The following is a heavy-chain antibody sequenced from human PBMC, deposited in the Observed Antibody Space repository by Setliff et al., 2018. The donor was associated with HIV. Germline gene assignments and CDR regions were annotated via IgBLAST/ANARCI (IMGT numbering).Heavy chain of an antibody. Sequence: PGESLKISCAASGFTLSNTYMAWVRQAPGKRPEWVSTLYGSGDSYHADSVKGRFTLSRDTSKNTMYLQMNSLRREDTAVYYCARVLPYNSALDNWGQGTLVTVS. V-gene: IGHV3-66*02. CDR3: ARVLPYNSALDN. D-gene: IGHD6-25*01. CDR2: LYGSGDS. J-gene: IGHJ4*02. CDR1: GFTLSNTY.